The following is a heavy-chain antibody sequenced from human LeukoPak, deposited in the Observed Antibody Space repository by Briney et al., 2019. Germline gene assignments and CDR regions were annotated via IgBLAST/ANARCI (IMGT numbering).Heavy chain of an antibody. CDR1: GGSISSYY. J-gene: IGHJ5*02. V-gene: IGHV4-59*01. Sequence: SETLSLTCTVSGGSISSYYWSWIRQPPGKGLEWIGYIYYSGSTNYNPSLKSRVTISVDTSKNQFSLKLSSVTAADTAVYYCARLAAAAGPYNWFDPWGQGTLVTVSS. D-gene: IGHD6-13*01. CDR2: IYYSGST. CDR3: ARLAAAAGPYNWFDP.